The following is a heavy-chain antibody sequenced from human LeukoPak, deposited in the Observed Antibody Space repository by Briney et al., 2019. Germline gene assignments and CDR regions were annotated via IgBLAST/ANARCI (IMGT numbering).Heavy chain of an antibody. J-gene: IGHJ6*02. Sequence: MASETLSLTCSVSGGSISSSSYYWGWIRQPPGKGLEWIGTIYYSGSTYYNPSLKSRVTISVDTSKNQFSLKLSSVTAADTAVYYCARSQMTTVTTYPYYYYYGMDVWGQGTTVTVSS. D-gene: IGHD4-17*01. CDR3: ARSQMTTVTTYPYYYYYGMDV. V-gene: IGHV4-39*07. CDR1: GGSISSSSYY. CDR2: IYYSGST.